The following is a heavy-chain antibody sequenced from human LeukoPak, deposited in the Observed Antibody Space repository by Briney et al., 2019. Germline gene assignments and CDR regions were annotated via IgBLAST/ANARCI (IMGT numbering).Heavy chain of an antibody. CDR1: GFTFSTYY. CDR3: ARSGGIIDY. Sequence: GGSLRLSCAASGFTFSTYYMNWVRQAPGKGLEWVSSISTSSSYIYYADAVKGRFTISRDNAKNTLYLQMNSLRAEDTARYYCARSGGIIDYWGQGTLVTVSS. D-gene: IGHD3-10*01. J-gene: IGHJ4*02. CDR2: ISTSSSYI. V-gene: IGHV3-21*04.